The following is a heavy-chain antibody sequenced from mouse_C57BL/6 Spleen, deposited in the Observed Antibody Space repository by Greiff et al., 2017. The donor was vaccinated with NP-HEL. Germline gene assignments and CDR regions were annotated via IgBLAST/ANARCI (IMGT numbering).Heavy chain of an antibody. CDR1: GYAFSSSW. CDR3: AREDYGLDD. CDR2: IYPGDGDT. J-gene: IGHJ2*01. V-gene: IGHV1-82*01. D-gene: IGHD1-1*02. Sequence: QVQLQQSGPELVKPGASVKISCKASGYAFSSSWMNWVKQRPGKGLEWIGRIYPGDGDTNYNGKFKGKATLTADKSSSTAYMQLSSLTSEDSAVYFCAREDYGLDDWGQGTTLTVSS.